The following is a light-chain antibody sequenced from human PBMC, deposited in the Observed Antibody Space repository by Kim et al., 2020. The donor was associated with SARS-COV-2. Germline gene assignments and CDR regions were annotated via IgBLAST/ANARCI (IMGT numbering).Light chain of an antibody. J-gene: IGKJ4*01. CDR3: QQNNNWPLT. Sequence: EIVMTQFPATLSVSPGERATLSCRASQSISSNLVWYQQKPGQAPRLLIYGASTRATSIPARFSGSGSGTEFTLTISSLQSEDFAVYYCQQNNNWPLTFGGGTKVGIK. CDR2: GAS. V-gene: IGKV3-15*01. CDR1: QSISSN.